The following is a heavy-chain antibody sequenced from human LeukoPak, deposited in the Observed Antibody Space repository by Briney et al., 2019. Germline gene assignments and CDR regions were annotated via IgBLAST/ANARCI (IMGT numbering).Heavy chain of an antibody. D-gene: IGHD3-10*01. CDR1: ADSLSSGGHY. V-gene: IGHV4-31*03. CDR2: IHHSGRS. J-gene: IGHJ4*02. Sequence: SETLSLTCTVSADSLSSGGHYWAWIRQFPGKGLESIGFIHHSGRSRHNPSLKDRVAISVDTSRRQFALKLSSVTAADTAMYYCARGGNRFGGFYFDYWGQGIQVIVSS. CDR3: ARGGNRFGGFYFDY.